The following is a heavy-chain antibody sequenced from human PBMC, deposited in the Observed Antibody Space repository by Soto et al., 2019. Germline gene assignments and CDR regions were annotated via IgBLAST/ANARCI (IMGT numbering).Heavy chain of an antibody. CDR3: AKLVRDDVRRSDLDH. J-gene: IGHJ4*02. Sequence: SETLSLTCTVSGDSITASYSNWAWVRQPPGKGLEWIGTFYYIGTTSQNPPLRSRITISGDTSRNQFSLNLRSVTAADSGVYYCAKLVRDDVRRSDLDHWGQGTLVTVYS. D-gene: IGHD3-10*02. CDR1: GDSITASYSN. V-gene: IGHV4-39*01. CDR2: FYYIGTT.